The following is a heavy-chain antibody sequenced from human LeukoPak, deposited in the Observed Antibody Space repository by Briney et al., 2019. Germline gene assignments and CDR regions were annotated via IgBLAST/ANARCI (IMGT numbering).Heavy chain of an antibody. CDR3: ARSRLGARAFDI. CDR1: GGSISSGSYD. V-gene: IGHV4-61*02. CDR2: IYTSGST. J-gene: IGHJ3*02. Sequence: TSETMSLTCTVSGGSISSGSYDWSWIRQPAGKGLEWIGRIYTSGSTNYNPSLKSRVTISVDTSKNQFSLKLSSVTAADTAVYYCARSRLGARAFDIWGQGTMVTVSS. D-gene: IGHD1-26*01.